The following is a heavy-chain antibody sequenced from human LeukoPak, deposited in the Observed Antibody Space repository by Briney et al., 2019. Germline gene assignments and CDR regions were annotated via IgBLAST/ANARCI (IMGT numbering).Heavy chain of an antibody. Sequence: GGSLRLSCTASGFMFGDYAMSRVRQAPGKGREWVANIKQDGSERYSVDSVEGRFTISRDDAKKSVFLQMNSLRVEDTAVYYCMGEDYNILTGPGQGAFDVWGQGTVVTVSS. V-gene: IGHV3-7*01. CDR3: MGEDYNILTGPGQGAFDV. J-gene: IGHJ3*01. D-gene: IGHD3-9*01. CDR1: GFMFGDYA. CDR2: IKQDGSER.